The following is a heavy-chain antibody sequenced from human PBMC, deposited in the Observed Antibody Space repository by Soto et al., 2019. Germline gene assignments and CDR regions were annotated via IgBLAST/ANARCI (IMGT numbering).Heavy chain of an antibody. CDR3: AREGLTTHYYYYMDV. Sequence: RLSCAASGFTFDDYGMSWVRQAPGKGLEWVSGINWNGGSTGYADSVKGRFTISRDNAKNSLYLQMNSLRAEDTALYHCAREGLTTHYYYYMDVWGKGTTVTVSS. J-gene: IGHJ6*03. V-gene: IGHV3-20*01. CDR2: INWNGGST. CDR1: GFTFDDYG. D-gene: IGHD1-1*01.